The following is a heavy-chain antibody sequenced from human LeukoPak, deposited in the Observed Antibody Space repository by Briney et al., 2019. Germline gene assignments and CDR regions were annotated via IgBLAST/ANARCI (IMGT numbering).Heavy chain of an antibody. CDR2: ITAGGVIT. V-gene: IGHV3-23*01. D-gene: IGHD3-16*01. CDR3: AKGKINHDGAVEI. J-gene: IGHJ3*02. Sequence: GGSLRLSCAASGFSFPSYAMSWVRQAPRRGLEWVSLITAGGVITHYTDSVKGRFTISRDNSKNTLYLQMNSVRAEDTAVYYCAKGKINHDGAVEIWGQGTAVTVSS. CDR1: GFSFPSYA.